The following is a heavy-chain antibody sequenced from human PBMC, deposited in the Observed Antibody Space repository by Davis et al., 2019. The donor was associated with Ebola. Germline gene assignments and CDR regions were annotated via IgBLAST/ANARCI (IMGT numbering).Heavy chain of an antibody. J-gene: IGHJ6*02. Sequence: PGGSLRLSCAASGFTFSSYWMHWVRQAPGKGLVWVSRINSDGSSTSYADSVKGRFTISRDNSKNTLYLQMNSLRAEDTAVYYCAKDLTLIAVAGNYYYYYGMDVWGQGTTVTVSS. CDR2: INSDGSST. V-gene: IGHV3-74*01. D-gene: IGHD6-19*01. CDR1: GFTFSSYW. CDR3: AKDLTLIAVAGNYYYYYGMDV.